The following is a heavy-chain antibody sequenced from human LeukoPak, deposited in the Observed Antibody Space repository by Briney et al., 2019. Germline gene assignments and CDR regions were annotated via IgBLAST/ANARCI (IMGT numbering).Heavy chain of an antibody. J-gene: IGHJ4*02. Sequence: GTSLRLSCAASGFTFSSYAMHWVRQAPGKGLEWVAVISYDGSNKYYADSVKGRFTISRDNSKNTLYLQMNSLRAEDTAVYYCAREKGRSFDYWGQGTLVTVSS. CDR2: ISYDGSNK. CDR3: AREKGRSFDY. CDR1: GFTFSSYA. V-gene: IGHV3-30-3*01.